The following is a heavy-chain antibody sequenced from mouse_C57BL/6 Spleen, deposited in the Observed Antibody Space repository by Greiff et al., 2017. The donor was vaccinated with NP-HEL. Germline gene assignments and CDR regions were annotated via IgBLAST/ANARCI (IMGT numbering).Heavy chain of an antibody. Sequence: QVQLQQSGAELVRPGTSVKVSCKASGYAFTNYLIEWVKQRPGQGLEWIGVINPGSGGTNYNEKFKGKATLTADKSSSTAYMQLSSLTSEDSAVYFGARSFFYDYDYAMDYWGQGTSVTVSS. J-gene: IGHJ4*01. CDR2: INPGSGGT. V-gene: IGHV1-54*01. CDR1: GYAFTNYL. CDR3: ARSFFYDYDYAMDY. D-gene: IGHD2-4*01.